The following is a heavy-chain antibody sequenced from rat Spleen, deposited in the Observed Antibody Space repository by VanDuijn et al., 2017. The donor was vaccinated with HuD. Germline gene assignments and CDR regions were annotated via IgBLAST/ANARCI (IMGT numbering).Heavy chain of an antibody. D-gene: IGHD1-11*01. CDR3: AKDMSYGGYSGWFDY. CDR2: ISTGGGNT. V-gene: IGHV5S13*01. CDR1: GFTYSNYV. Sequence: EVQLVESGGGLVQPGRSLKLSCAASGFTYSNYVMAWVRQAPTKGLEWVASISTGGGNTYYRDSVKGRFTISRDNAKNTLYLQMDSLRSEDTATYYCAKDMSYGGYSGWFDYWGQGVMVTVSS. J-gene: IGHJ2*01.